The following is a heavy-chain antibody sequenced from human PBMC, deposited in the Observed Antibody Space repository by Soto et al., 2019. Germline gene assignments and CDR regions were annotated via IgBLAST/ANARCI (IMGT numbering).Heavy chain of an antibody. CDR1: GFTFSDHY. Sequence: EVQLVESGGDLVQPGGSLRLSCTASGFTFSDHYMDWVRQAPGKGLEWVGRIRNKVNSYTTEYAASVKGRFTISRDDSKNSLYLQMNSLKTEDTAVYYCTRGPPDYWDQGTLVTVSS. J-gene: IGHJ4*02. V-gene: IGHV3-72*01. CDR3: TRGPPDY. CDR2: IRNKVNSYTT.